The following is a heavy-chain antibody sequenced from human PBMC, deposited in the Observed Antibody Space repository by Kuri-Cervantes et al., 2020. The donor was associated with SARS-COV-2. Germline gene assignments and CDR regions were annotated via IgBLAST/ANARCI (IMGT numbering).Heavy chain of an antibody. CDR3: ARATRRNYYYGMDV. J-gene: IGHJ6*02. CDR2: INHSGST. Sequence: AESLRLSCAVYGGSFSGYYWSWIRQPPGKGLEWIEEINHSGSTNYNPSLKSRVTISVDTSKNQFSLKLSSVAAADTAVYYCARATRRNYYYGMDVWGQGTTVTVSS. V-gene: IGHV4-34*01. CDR1: GGSFSGYY.